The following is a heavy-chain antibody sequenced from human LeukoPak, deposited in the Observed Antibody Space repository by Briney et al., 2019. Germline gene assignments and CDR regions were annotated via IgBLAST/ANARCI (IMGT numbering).Heavy chain of an antibody. D-gene: IGHD3-9*01. Sequence: PSETLSLTCAVYGGSFRGYYWSWIRHPPGKGLEWIGEINHSGSTNYNPSLKSRVTISVDPSQSQFSLKLSSVTAADTAVYYCARGPNYILTGYYKGGPYYYYGMDVWGKGTTVTVSS. CDR3: ARGPNYILTGYYKGGPYYYYGMDV. CDR2: INHSGST. J-gene: IGHJ6*04. CDR1: GGSFRGYY. V-gene: IGHV4-34*01.